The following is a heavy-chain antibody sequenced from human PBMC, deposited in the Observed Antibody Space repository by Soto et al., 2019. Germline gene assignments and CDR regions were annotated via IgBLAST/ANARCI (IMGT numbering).Heavy chain of an antibody. D-gene: IGHD6-13*01. Sequence: GASVKVSCKASGYTFTSYGISWVRQAPGQGLEWMGWISAYNGNTNYAQKLQGRVTMTTDTSTSTAYMGLRSLRSDAVAVYCGARTGSSWYLWGCWGQESMVTVAS. V-gene: IGHV1-18*03. CDR1: GYTFTSYG. J-gene: IGHJ1*01. CDR3: ARTGSSWYLWGC. CDR2: ISAYNGNT.